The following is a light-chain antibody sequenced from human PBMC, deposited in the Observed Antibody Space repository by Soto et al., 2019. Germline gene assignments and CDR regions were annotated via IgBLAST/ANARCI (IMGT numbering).Light chain of an antibody. CDR2: DAS. V-gene: IGKV1-33*01. CDR3: QQYDILPIP. CDR1: QDINIY. Sequence: IQMTESPSSLFACVGGRATIACQATQDINIYLNWYQQKPGKDPNIMIYDASNLEIGVPSRFSGSGSGTHFTFTIRSMQTEDIGTYYCQQYDILPIPLGRGTRLEIK. J-gene: IGKJ5*01.